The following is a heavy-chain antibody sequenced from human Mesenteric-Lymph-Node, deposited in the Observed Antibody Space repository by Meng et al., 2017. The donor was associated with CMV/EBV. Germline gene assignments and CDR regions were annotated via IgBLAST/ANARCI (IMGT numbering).Heavy chain of an antibody. J-gene: IGHJ4*02. CDR3: ALAFSSGGIFDY. V-gene: IGHV1-2*02. D-gene: IGHD3-22*01. CDR1: GYTFTNYY. Sequence: ASVKVSCKASGYTFTNYYLHWVRQAPGQGLEWVGWNNPRSGTTDYAPKFQGRVTMTRDTSINTAYLELNSLTSDDTAVFYWALAFSSGGIFDYWGQGTLVTVSS. CDR2: NNPRSGTT.